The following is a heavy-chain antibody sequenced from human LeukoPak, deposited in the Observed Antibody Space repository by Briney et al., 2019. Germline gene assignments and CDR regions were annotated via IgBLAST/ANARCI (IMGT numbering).Heavy chain of an antibody. J-gene: IGHJ5*02. CDR2: INPSGVST. CDR3: ARGREDTQALLAS. V-gene: IGHV1-46*01. D-gene: IGHD5-18*01. CDR1: GFTFSTFY. Sequence: ASVNISRTASGFTFSTFYMDWVRQAPGQGLEWMAVINPSGVSTTYAQNFQGRVTMTRDTSTSTVYMELSSLRSEDTAVYYCARGREDTQALLASWGQGTLVTVSS.